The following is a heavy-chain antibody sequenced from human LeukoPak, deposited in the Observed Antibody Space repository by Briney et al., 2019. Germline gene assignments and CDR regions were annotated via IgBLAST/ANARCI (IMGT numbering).Heavy chain of an antibody. J-gene: IGHJ4*02. Sequence: GGSLRLSCAASGFTFSTYWMSCVRQAPGKGLEWVANIKQDGSEKYYVDSVKGRFTISRDNAKNSLYLQMSSLRADDTAVYYCARDLPTGSDYFDYWGQGTLVTVSS. CDR3: ARDLPTGSDYFDY. V-gene: IGHV3-7*01. CDR1: GFTFSTYW. D-gene: IGHD6-6*01. CDR2: IKQDGSEK.